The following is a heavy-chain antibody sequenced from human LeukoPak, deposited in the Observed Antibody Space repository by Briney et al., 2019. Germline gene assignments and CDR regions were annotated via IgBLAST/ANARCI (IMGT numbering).Heavy chain of an antibody. D-gene: IGHD4/OR15-4a*01. V-gene: IGHV3-53*01. Sequence: GGSLRLSCAASGFTVNSYCMSWVRQAPGKGLEWISVIYSAGNTYYADFVMGRFTISRDISKNTLYLQMDSLRAGDTAIYYCATANWWGQGTPVTVSS. CDR1: GFTVNSYC. CDR2: IYSAGNT. J-gene: IGHJ4*02. CDR3: ATANW.